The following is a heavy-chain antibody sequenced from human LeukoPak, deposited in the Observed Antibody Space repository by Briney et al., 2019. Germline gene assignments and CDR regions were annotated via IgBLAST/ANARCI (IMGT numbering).Heavy chain of an antibody. Sequence: ASVKVSCKVSGYTLIELSMHWVRQAPGKGLEWMGGFDPEDGETIYAQKFQGRVTMTEDTSTDTAYMELSSLRSEDTAVYYCATMIARAGHGDFDYWGQGTLVTVSS. CDR3: ATMIARAGHGDFDY. D-gene: IGHD2-21*01. CDR1: GYTLIELS. CDR2: FDPEDGET. V-gene: IGHV1-24*01. J-gene: IGHJ4*02.